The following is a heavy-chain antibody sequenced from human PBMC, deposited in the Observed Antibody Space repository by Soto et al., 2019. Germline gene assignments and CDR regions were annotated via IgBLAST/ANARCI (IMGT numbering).Heavy chain of an antibody. CDR3: ARAGGLGAVAVDY. CDR2: IYHSGST. V-gene: IGHV4-30-2*01. Sequence: SETLSLTCTFSGGSISSYSWSWIRQPPGKGLEWIGYIYHSGSTYYNPSLKSRVTISVDRSKNQFSLKLSSVTAADTAVYYCARAGGLGAVAVDYWGQGTLVTVSS. J-gene: IGHJ4*02. D-gene: IGHD6-19*01. CDR1: GGSISSYS.